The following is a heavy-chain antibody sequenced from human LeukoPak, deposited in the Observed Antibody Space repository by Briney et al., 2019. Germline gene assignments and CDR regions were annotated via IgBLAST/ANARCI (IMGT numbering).Heavy chain of an antibody. Sequence: GGSLRLSCAASGFTFGDYYMSWIRQAPGKGLEWVSYISSSGSTIYYADSVRGRFTISRDNAKNSLYLQMNSLRAEDTAAYYCARDLYPAMLGYYYYGMDAWGQGTTVTVSS. D-gene: IGHD2-2*01. V-gene: IGHV3-11*01. J-gene: IGHJ6*02. CDR2: ISSSGSTI. CDR3: ARDLYPAMLGYYYYGMDA. CDR1: GFTFGDYY.